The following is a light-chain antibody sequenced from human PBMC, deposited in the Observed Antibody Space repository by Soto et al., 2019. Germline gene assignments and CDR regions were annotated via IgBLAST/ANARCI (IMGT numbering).Light chain of an antibody. CDR3: MQALQTRNT. CDR2: LGS. Sequence: DIVMTQSPLSLPVTPGEPASISCRSSQSLLHSNGYNYLDWYLQKQGQSPQLLIYLGSNRASGVPDRFSGSGSGTDFTLKISRVEAEDVGVYYCMQALQTRNTFGQGTKLEIK. J-gene: IGKJ2*01. V-gene: IGKV2-28*01. CDR1: QSLLHSNGYNY.